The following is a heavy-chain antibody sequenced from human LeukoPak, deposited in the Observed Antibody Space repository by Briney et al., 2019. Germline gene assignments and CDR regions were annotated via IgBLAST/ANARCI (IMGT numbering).Heavy chain of an antibody. CDR3: ARRKIGGTWFDP. V-gene: IGHV3-48*04. J-gene: IGHJ5*02. CDR2: ISGFSTTI. D-gene: IGHD1-26*01. CDR1: GFTFSRYG. Sequence: PGGSLRLSCSVSGFTFSRYGMSWVRQAAGRGLEWISYISGFSTTIYHADSVKGRFSISRDNSNNTLYLEMSSLTAADTAVYYCARRKIGGTWFDPWGQGTLVTVSS.